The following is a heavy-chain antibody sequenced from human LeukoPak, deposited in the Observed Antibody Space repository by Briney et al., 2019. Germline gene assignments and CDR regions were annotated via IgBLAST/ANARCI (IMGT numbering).Heavy chain of an antibody. J-gene: IGHJ3*02. Sequence: PSETLSLTCTVSGGSISSYYWSWLRQPAGKGLEWIGRIYTSGSTNYNPSLKSRVTMSVDTSKNQFSLKLSSVTAADTAVYYCASLNTYYYDSSGYYPPYDAFDIWGQGTMVTVSS. CDR3: ASLNTYYYDSSGYYPPYDAFDI. V-gene: IGHV4-4*07. D-gene: IGHD3-22*01. CDR1: GGSISSYY. CDR2: IYTSGST.